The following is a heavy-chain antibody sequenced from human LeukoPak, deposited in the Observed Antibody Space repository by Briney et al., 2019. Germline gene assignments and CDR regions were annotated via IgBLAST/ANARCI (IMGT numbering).Heavy chain of an antibody. J-gene: IGHJ4*02. Sequence: SETLSLTCTVSGVSISTSSYYRGWIRQPPGKGLEWIGNIYYSGRTYYSPSLKSRVTISVDTSKNQFSLKLSSVTAADTAVYYCAREKGNSYGYDYWGQGTLVTVSS. CDR3: AREKGNSYGYDY. CDR1: GVSISTSSYY. V-gene: IGHV4-39*07. CDR2: IYYSGRT. D-gene: IGHD5-18*01.